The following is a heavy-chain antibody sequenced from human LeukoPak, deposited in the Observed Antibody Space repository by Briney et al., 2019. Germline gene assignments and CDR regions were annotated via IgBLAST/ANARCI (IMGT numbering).Heavy chain of an antibody. V-gene: IGHV1-69*06. CDR1: GGRFRSYA. D-gene: IGHD1-14*01. Sequence: SVKVSCKTSGGRFRSYAISWVRQTPGQGLEWMGRIMPMFATSNYAQKFQGRVTITADTSTGTAYMERSSLKSEDTAVYYCATLPDDGLWGQGTMVTVSS. CDR2: IMPMFATS. CDR3: ATLPDDGL. J-gene: IGHJ3*01.